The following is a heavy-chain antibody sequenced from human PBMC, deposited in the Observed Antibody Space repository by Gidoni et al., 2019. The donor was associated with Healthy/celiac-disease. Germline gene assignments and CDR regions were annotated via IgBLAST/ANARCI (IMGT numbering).Heavy chain of an antibody. CDR3: AKDRSPYGGYADY. Sequence: VQLVQSGGRVVQPAMSLRPPCAASVFTFSSYGMHWVRQAPGKGLEWVAVISYDGSNKYYADSVKGRFTISRDNSKNTLYLQRNSLRDEDTAVYYCAKDRSPYGGYADYWGQGTLVTVSS. V-gene: IGHV3-30*18. CDR2: ISYDGSNK. CDR1: VFTFSSYG. D-gene: IGHD5-12*01. J-gene: IGHJ4*02.